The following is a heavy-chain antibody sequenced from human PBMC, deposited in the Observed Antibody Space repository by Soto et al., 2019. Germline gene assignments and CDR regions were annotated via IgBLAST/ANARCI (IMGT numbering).Heavy chain of an antibody. CDR3: ARAGYSSSWYVYYYYGMDV. J-gene: IGHJ6*02. V-gene: IGHV4-59*01. CDR2: IYYSGST. Sequence: QVQLQESGPGLVKPSETLSLTCTVSGGSISSYYWSWIRQPPGKGLEWIGYIYYSGSTNYNPSLKSRVTISVDTSKNQFSLKLSSVTAADTAVYYCARAGYSSSWYVYYYYGMDVWGQGTTVTVSS. D-gene: IGHD6-13*01. CDR1: GGSISSYY.